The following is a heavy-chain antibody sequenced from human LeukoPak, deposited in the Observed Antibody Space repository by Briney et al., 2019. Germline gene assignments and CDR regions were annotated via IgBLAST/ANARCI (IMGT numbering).Heavy chain of an antibody. J-gene: IGHJ3*02. CDR3: VRGRDGYNENDAFDI. V-gene: IGHV5-51*01. CDR1: GYSFTNYW. D-gene: IGHD5-24*01. CDR2: IYPGGSDT. Sequence: GESLKISCEGSGYSFTNYWIGWVRQMPGKGLGWMGIIYPGGSDTRYSPSFQGQVTISADKSIRTAYLQWSSLKASDTAIYHCVRGRDGYNENDAFDIWGQGTMVTVSS.